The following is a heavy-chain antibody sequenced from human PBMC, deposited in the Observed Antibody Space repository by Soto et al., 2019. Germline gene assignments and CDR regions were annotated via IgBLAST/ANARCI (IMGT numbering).Heavy chain of an antibody. J-gene: IGHJ6*02. V-gene: IGHV4-39*07. CDR1: GGSISSLGYF. CDR2: INYSGST. CDR3: ARVKDWRIAAAGSLAILYYYYYYGMDV. D-gene: IGHD6-13*01. Sequence: PSQTLSLTCSVSGGSISSLGYFWSCIRQPPGKGLVWIGHINYSGSTNYNPSLKSRVTISVDTSKNQFSLKLSSVTAADTAVYYCARVKDWRIAAAGSLAILYYYYYYGMDVWGQGTTVTVSS.